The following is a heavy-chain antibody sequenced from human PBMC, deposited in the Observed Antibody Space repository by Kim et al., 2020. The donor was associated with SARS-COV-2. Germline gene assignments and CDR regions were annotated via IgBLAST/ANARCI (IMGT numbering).Heavy chain of an antibody. CDR2: NT. V-gene: IGHV1-3*01. J-gene: IGHJ4*02. Sequence: NTKYSQKFQGRVTLTRDTAASTAYMELSSLRSEDTAVYYCARDSGKGFDYWGQGTLVTVSS. D-gene: IGHD6-25*01. CDR3: ARDSGKGFDY.